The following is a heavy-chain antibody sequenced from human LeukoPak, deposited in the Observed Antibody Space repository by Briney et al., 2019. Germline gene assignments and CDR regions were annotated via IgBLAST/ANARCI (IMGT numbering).Heavy chain of an antibody. CDR1: GFTFSSYS. CDR3: AKGDILTGYPSPTFDY. CDR2: ISSASGSI. J-gene: IGHJ4*02. Sequence: GGSLRLSCAASGFTFSSYSMNWVRQAPGKGLEWVSYISSASGSIYYADSVKGRFTISRDNSKNTLYLQMNSLRAEDTAVYYCAKGDILTGYPSPTFDYWGQGTLVTVSS. D-gene: IGHD3-9*01. V-gene: IGHV3-48*01.